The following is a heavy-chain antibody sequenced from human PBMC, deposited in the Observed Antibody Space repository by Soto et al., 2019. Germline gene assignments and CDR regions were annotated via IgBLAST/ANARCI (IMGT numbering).Heavy chain of an antibody. J-gene: IGHJ2*01. Sequence: QVQLVESGGGVVQPGRSLRLSCAASGFTFSSYAMHWVRQAPGKGLEWVAVISYDGSNKYYTDSVKGRFTISRDNSKNTLYLQMNSLRAEDTAVYYCARPLWSADYNWGYFYLSGRGTLVTVSS. CDR3: ARPLWSADYNWGYFYL. V-gene: IGHV3-30-3*01. D-gene: IGHD4-4*01. CDR2: ISYDGSNK. CDR1: GFTFSSYA.